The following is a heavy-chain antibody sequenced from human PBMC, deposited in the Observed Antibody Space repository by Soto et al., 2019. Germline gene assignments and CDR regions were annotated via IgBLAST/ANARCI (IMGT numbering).Heavy chain of an antibody. D-gene: IGHD3-3*01. J-gene: IGHJ6*02. Sequence: QVQVVQSGDEVKETGASVRVSCKTSGYSFTAYGISWVRQAPGQGLEWMGWISCYNGKTKYAQKVQGRVTMTTDTSTSTAYRGVRSLRSDDTAIYYCARDAPPPELRFLEWHNYDYNGMDVWGQGTTVTVSS. CDR3: ARDAPPPELRFLEWHNYDYNGMDV. V-gene: IGHV1-18*01. CDR2: ISCYNGKT. CDR1: GYSFTAYG.